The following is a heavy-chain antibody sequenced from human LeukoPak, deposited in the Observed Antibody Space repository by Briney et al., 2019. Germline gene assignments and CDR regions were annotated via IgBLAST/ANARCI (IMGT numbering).Heavy chain of an antibody. Sequence: GASVKVSCKASGYTFTSNYIHWVRQAPGQGLEWMGTINPSGGSTTFAQKFQGRVTMTRDTSTSTLYMELSSLESDDTAMYFCARAVAAGRRFDYWGRGTLAIVSS. CDR2: INPSGGST. CDR3: ARAVAAGRRFDY. CDR1: GYTFTSNY. J-gene: IGHJ4*02. D-gene: IGHD6-13*01. V-gene: IGHV1-46*01.